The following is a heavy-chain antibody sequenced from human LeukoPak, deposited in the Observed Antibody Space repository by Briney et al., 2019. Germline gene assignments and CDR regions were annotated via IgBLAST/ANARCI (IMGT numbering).Heavy chain of an antibody. V-gene: IGHV4-59*01. CDR2: IYYSGST. D-gene: IGHD6-19*01. J-gene: IGHJ4*02. CDR3: ARAGSGWYRFDY. CDR1: GGSISSYY. Sequence: SETLSLTCTVSGGSISSYYWSWIRQPPGKGLEWIGYIYYSGSTNYNPSLKSRVTISVDTSKNQFSLKLSSVTAADTAVYYCARAGSGWYRFDYWGQGTLVTVSS.